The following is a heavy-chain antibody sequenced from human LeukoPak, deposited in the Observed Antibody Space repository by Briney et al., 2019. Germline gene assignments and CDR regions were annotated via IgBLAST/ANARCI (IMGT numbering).Heavy chain of an antibody. CDR2: IYTSGST. Sequence: SETLSLTCTVSGGSISSGSYYWSWIRQPAGKGLEWIGRIYTSGSTNYNPSLKGRVTISVDTSKNQFSLKLSSVTAADTAVYYCAGAQMELDYWGQGTLVTVSS. CDR1: GGSISSGSYY. V-gene: IGHV4-61*02. J-gene: IGHJ4*02. D-gene: IGHD1-1*01. CDR3: AGAQMELDY.